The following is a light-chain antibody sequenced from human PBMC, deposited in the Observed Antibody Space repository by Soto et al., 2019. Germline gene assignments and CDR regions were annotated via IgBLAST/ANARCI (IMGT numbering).Light chain of an antibody. Sequence: QSALTQPPSVSGSPGQSITISCAGTXNXXGNYNFVSWYQQHPGKAPKLVIYEVSKRPSEVSNRFSGSKSGNTASLTISGLQAEDEADYYCCSYAGSSTFEWVFGGGTKLTVL. J-gene: IGLJ3*02. CDR3: CSYAGSSTFEWV. CDR2: EVS. CDR1: XNXXGNYNF. V-gene: IGLV2-23*02.